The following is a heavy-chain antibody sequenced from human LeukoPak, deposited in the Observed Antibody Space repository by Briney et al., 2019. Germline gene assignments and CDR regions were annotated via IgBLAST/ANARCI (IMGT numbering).Heavy chain of an antibody. Sequence: PGGSLRLSCAASGFRFNSYEMNWVRQAPGKGLEWLSYITSSGSSIYYADSVKGRFTISRDNATSSLYLQMNSLRAEDTAVYYCARLTGATTGGFDPWGQGTLVTVSS. CDR2: ITSSGSSI. V-gene: IGHV3-48*03. CDR1: GFRFNSYE. J-gene: IGHJ5*02. CDR3: ARLTGATTGGFDP. D-gene: IGHD1-1*01.